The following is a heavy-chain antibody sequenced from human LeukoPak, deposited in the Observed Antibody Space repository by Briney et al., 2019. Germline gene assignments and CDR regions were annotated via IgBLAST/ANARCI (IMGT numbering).Heavy chain of an antibody. CDR2: IYHSGST. CDR1: GYSISSGYY. J-gene: IGHJ6*03. CDR3: ARQSLYYDFWSALDYYMDV. D-gene: IGHD3-3*01. V-gene: IGHV4-38-2*01. Sequence: SETLSLTXAVSGYSISSGYYWGWIRQPPGKRLEWIGSIYHSGSTYYNPSLKSRVTISVDTSKNQFSLKLSSVTAADTAVYYCARQSLYYDFWSALDYYMDVWGKGTTVTVSS.